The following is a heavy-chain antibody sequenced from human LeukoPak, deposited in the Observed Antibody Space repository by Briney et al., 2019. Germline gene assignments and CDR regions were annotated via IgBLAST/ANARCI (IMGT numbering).Heavy chain of an antibody. CDR1: GFTFDVYG. V-gene: IGHV3-43*02. D-gene: IGHD6-13*01. Sequence: GGSLRLSCAASGFTFDVYGIHWVRQAPGKGLEWLSLISGGDTSTFYADSVKGRFTISRDNSKNSLYLQMDNLRTEDTALYYCAKDILRISAPGTRGFDSWGQGTLVTVSS. CDR3: AKDILRISAPGTRGFDS. CDR2: ISGGDTST. J-gene: IGHJ4*02.